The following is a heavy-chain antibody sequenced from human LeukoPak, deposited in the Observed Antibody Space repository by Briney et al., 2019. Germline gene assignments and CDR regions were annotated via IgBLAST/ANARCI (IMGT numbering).Heavy chain of an antibody. J-gene: IGHJ4*02. CDR2: ISSSSSYI. Sequence: GGSLRLSCAASGFTFSSYSMNWVRQAPGKGLEWVSSISSSSSYIYYADSVKGRFTISRDNAKNSLYLQMNSLRAEDMALYYCAREGGPDRQFDYWGQGTLVTVSS. CDR1: GFTFSSYS. V-gene: IGHV3-21*04. D-gene: IGHD3-16*01. CDR3: AREGGPDRQFDY.